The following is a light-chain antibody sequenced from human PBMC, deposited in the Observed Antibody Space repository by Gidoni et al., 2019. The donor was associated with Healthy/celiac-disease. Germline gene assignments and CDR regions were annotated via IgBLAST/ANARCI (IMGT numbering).Light chain of an antibody. Sequence: QSVLTQPPSASVTPGQSVPITCSGRTSNIGRNTVNWSQRHPGTAPKLLIYINTPRPSGVPVRFSGSKSGTSASLAISGLQSEDEADYYCAAWDDSLNGPNWVFGGGTKLTVL. V-gene: IGLV1-44*01. CDR3: AAWDDSLNGPNWV. CDR1: TSNIGRNT. J-gene: IGLJ3*02. CDR2: INT.